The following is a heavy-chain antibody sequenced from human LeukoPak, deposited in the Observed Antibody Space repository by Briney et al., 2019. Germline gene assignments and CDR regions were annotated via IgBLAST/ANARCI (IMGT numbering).Heavy chain of an antibody. V-gene: IGHV3-53*01. J-gene: IGHJ4*02. D-gene: IGHD4-23*01. Sequence: PGGSLRLSCAVSGFTVSGNYMSWIRQAPGKGLQWVSLIYSGDTTLYADSVKGRFTISRDISKHTLYLQMSSLRAEDTAVYYCARRAGGYSHPYDFWGQGVLVTVSS. CDR3: ARRAGGYSHPYDF. CDR2: IYSGDTT. CDR1: GFTVSGNY.